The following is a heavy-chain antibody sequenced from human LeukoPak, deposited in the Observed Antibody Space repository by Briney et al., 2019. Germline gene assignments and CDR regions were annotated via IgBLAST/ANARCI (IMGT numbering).Heavy chain of an antibody. D-gene: IGHD6-6*01. CDR3: ARAGMAARRFWFDP. Sequence: SETLSLTCTVSGGSISSGSYYWSWIRQPAGKGLERIGRIYTSGSTNYNPSLKSRVTISVDTSKNQFPLKLSSVTAADTAVYYCARAGMAARRFWFDPWGQGTLVTVSS. J-gene: IGHJ5*02. CDR2: IYTSGST. V-gene: IGHV4-61*02. CDR1: GGSISSGSYY.